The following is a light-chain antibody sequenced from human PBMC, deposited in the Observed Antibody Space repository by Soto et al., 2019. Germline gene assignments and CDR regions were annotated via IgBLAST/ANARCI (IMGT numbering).Light chain of an antibody. CDR1: QDINDY. CDR3: QQYDSLPTT. CDR2: AAT. V-gene: IGKV1-33*01. J-gene: IGKJ5*01. Sequence: IQSPQAPSSLSASLGDRFTITCHSSQDINDYLNWYQQKPGKAPKLLLFAATNSETGVPSRFSGGGSRTHFSFTISSLQPEDFATYYCQQYDSLPTTFGQGTRLEIK.